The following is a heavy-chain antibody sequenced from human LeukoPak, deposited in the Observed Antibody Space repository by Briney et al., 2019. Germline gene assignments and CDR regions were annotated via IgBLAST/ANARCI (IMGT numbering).Heavy chain of an antibody. Sequence: GESLKISCKGSGYIFTSYWIGWVRQMPGKGLEWMGIIYPGDSDTRYSPSFQGQVTISADKSISTAYLQWSSLKASDTAMYYCAVALGYCSSTSCYFGAFDIWGQGTMVTVSS. CDR1: GYIFTSYW. CDR3: AVALGYCSSTSCYFGAFDI. V-gene: IGHV5-51*01. J-gene: IGHJ3*02. D-gene: IGHD2-2*01. CDR2: IYPGDSDT.